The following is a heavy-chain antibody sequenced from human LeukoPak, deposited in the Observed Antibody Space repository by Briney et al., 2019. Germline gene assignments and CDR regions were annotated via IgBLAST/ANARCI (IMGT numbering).Heavy chain of an antibody. D-gene: IGHD3-22*01. Sequence: GSLRLSCAASGFTFSSYSMNWIRQPPGKGLEWIGEINHSGSTNYNPSLKSRVTISVDTSKNQFSLKLSSVTAADTAVYYCARGAFPTYYYDSSGYGYFQHWGQGTLVTVSS. J-gene: IGHJ1*01. V-gene: IGHV4-34*01. CDR3: ARGAFPTYYYDSSGYGYFQH. CDR2: INHSGST. CDR1: GFTFSSYS.